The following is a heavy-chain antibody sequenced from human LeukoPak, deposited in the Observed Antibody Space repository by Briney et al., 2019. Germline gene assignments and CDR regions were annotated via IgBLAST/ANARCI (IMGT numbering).Heavy chain of an antibody. Sequence: GGSLRLSCAASGFTFDDYAMHWVRQAPGKGLEWVSGISWNSGSIGYADSVKGRFTISRDNAKNSLYLQMNSLRAEDTALYYCAKDTHYDILAGYDYWGQGTLVTVSS. V-gene: IGHV3-9*01. CDR3: AKDTHYDILAGYDY. J-gene: IGHJ4*02. CDR2: ISWNSGSI. D-gene: IGHD3-9*01. CDR1: GFTFDDYA.